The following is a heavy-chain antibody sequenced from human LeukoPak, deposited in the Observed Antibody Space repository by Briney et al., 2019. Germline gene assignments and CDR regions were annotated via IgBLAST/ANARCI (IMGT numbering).Heavy chain of an antibody. D-gene: IGHD6-6*01. CDR1: GFTFSSYW. CDR3: ARDPGAYSSSPIDY. Sequence: GGSLRLSCAASGFTFSSYWMHWVRQAPGKGLEWVSSITSSSSYIYYADSVKGRFTISRDNAKNSLFLQMNSLRAEDTAVYYCARDPGAYSSSPIDYWGRGTLVTVSS. J-gene: IGHJ4*02. CDR2: ITSSSSYI. V-gene: IGHV3-21*01.